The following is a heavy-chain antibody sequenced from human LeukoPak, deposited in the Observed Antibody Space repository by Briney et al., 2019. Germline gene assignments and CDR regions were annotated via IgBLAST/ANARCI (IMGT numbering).Heavy chain of an antibody. CDR2: IYFSGTT. J-gene: IGHJ4*02. Sequence: SETLSLTCTVSGGSISSYYWSWIRQPPGKGLEWIGYIYFSGTTSYNPSLKSRVTISVVTSKNQFSLRLTSVTAADTAVYYCARQRGRWDSFDYWGQGTLVTVSS. CDR3: ARQRGRWDSFDY. CDR1: GGSISSYY. V-gene: IGHV4-59*08. D-gene: IGHD1-26*01.